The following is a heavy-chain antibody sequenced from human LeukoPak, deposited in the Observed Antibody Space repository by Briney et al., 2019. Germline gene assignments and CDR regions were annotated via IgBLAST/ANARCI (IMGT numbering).Heavy chain of an antibody. Sequence: GESLRLSCAVSGFTVNSKYMNWVRQAPGKGLEWVSILYSSGTTYYADSVKGRFTISRDNSKNTLYLQMNSVRAEDTAVYYCAANYDFWSGYPPDWGQGTLVTVSS. D-gene: IGHD3-3*01. J-gene: IGHJ4*02. CDR1: GFTVNSKY. V-gene: IGHV3-66*02. CDR2: LYSSGTT. CDR3: AANYDFWSGYPPD.